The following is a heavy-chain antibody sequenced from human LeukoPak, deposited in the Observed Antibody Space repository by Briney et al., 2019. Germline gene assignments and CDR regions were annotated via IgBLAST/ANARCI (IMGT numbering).Heavy chain of an antibody. CDR2: ISYIGST. V-gene: IGHV4-59*01. CDR1: GGSISSYY. J-gene: IGHJ3*02. CDR3: ARDDIFDI. Sequence: SETLSLTCTVSGGSISSYYWSWIRQPPGKGLEWIGYISYIGSTNYKPSLKSRVTISADTSKNQFSLKLNSVTAADTAVYYCARDDIFDIWGQGTMVTVSS.